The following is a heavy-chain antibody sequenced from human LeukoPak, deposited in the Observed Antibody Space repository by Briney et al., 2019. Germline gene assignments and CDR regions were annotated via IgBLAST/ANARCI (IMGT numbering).Heavy chain of an antibody. Sequence: GGSLRLSCAASGFTFSSYSMNWVRQAPGKGLEWVSSISSSSSYIYYADSVKGRFTISRDNAKNSLYLQMNSLRAEDTAVYYCVPSGEVGATASWGQGTLVTVSS. J-gene: IGHJ4*02. CDR2: ISSSSSYI. CDR1: GFTFSSYS. V-gene: IGHV3-21*01. D-gene: IGHD1-26*01. CDR3: VPSGEVGATAS.